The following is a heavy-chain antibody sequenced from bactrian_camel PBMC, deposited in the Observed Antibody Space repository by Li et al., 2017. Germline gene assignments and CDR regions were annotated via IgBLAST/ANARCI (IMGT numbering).Heavy chain of an antibody. D-gene: IGHD1*01. CDR1: GFAFSAID. V-gene: IGHV3S40*01. J-gene: IGHJ4*01. CDR3: ATDVFYDEYDSVGQSTSTDPHNY. Sequence: VQLVESGGGLVQPGGSLKLSCAASGFAFSAIDMSWIRLVPGKGLEWVSSIGVGGGRTFYADAVKGRFIISRDNAKNRLYLQMNSLKPADTAVYYCATDVFYDEYDSVGQSTSTDPHNYWGQGTQVTVSS. CDR2: IGVGGGRT.